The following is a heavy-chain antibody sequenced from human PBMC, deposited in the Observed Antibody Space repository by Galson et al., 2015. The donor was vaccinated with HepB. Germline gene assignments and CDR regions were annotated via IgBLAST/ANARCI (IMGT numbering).Heavy chain of an antibody. Sequence: SLRLSCAASGFTFSSYAMHWVRQAPGKGLEWVAVISYDGSNKYYADSVKGRFTISRDNSKNTLYLQMNSLRAEDTAVYYCARGPPQLGLRDAFDIWGQGTMVTVSS. CDR3: ARGPPQLGLRDAFDI. CDR2: ISYDGSNK. CDR1: GFTFSSYA. J-gene: IGHJ3*02. D-gene: IGHD7-27*01. V-gene: IGHV3-30*04.